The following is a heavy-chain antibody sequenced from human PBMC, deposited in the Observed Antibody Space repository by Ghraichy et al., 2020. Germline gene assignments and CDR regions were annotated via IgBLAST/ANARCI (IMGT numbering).Heavy chain of an antibody. CDR3: ARDAGWGFDP. CDR1: GFTFSRYW. Sequence: GESLNISCAASGFTFSRYWMSWVRQAPGKGLEGVSNIKPDGSEKHYVDSVRGRFTISRDNAKNSLYFQMNSLRVEDTAVYYCARDAGWGFDPWGQGTLVTVSS. V-gene: IGHV3-7*01. CDR2: IKPDGSEK. D-gene: IGHD1-26*01. J-gene: IGHJ5*02.